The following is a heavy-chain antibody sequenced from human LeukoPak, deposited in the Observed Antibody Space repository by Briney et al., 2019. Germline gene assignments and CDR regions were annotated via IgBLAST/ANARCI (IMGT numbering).Heavy chain of an antibody. V-gene: IGHV4-34*01. CDR3: ARGLNADYLSWFDP. CDR1: GGSFSGYY. Sequence: AETLSLTCAVYGGSFSGYYWSWIRQPPGKGLEWIGEINHSGSTNYNPSLKSRVTISVDTSKNQFSLKLSSGTAADTAVYYCARGLNADYLSWFDPWGQGTLVTVSS. D-gene: IGHD4-11*01. J-gene: IGHJ5*02. CDR2: INHSGST.